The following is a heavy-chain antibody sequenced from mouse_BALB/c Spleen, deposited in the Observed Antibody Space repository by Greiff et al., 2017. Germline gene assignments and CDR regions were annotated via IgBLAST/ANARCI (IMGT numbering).Heavy chain of an antibody. Sequence: DVMLVESGGGLVKPGGSLKLSCAASGFTFSSYAMSWVRQTPEKRLEWVASISSGGSTYYPDSVKGRFTISRDNARNILYLQMSSLRSEDTAMYYCARGKDLFAYWGQGTLVTVSA. J-gene: IGHJ3*01. CDR1: GFTFSSYA. CDR3: ARGKDLFAY. CDR2: ISSGGST. V-gene: IGHV5-6-5*01.